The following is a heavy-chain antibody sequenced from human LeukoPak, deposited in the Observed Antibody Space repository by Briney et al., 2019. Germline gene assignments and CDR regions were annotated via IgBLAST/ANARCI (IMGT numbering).Heavy chain of an antibody. D-gene: IGHD3-3*01. CDR1: GGSISSGGYS. V-gene: IGHV4-30-2*02. CDR2: IYHSGST. J-gene: IGHJ6*03. Sequence: PSETLSLTCAVSGGSISSGGYSWSWIRQPPGKGLEWIGYIYHSGSTYYNPSLKSRVTISVDRSKNQFSLKLSSVTAADTAVYYCARSYYDFVYYYMDVWGKGTTVTVSS. CDR3: ARSYYDFVYYYMDV.